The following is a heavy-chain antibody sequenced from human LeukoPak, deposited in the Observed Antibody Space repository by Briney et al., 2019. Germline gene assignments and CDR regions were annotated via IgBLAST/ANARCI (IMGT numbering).Heavy chain of an antibody. Sequence: SETLSLTCTVSGGSISSGGYYWSWIRQHPGKGLEWIVYIYYSGSTYYNPSLKSRVTISVDTSKNQFSLKLSSVTAADTAVYYCARDDSNWGRWAFDIWGQGIMVTVSS. V-gene: IGHV4-31*03. J-gene: IGHJ3*02. D-gene: IGHD4-11*01. CDR2: IYYSGST. CDR1: GGSISSGGYY. CDR3: ARDDSNWGRWAFDI.